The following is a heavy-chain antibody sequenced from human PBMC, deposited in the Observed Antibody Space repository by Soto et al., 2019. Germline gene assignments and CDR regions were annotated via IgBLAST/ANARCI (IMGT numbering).Heavy chain of an antibody. J-gene: IGHJ4*02. D-gene: IGHD3-9*01. CDR3: AYLRYFDWLLDY. V-gene: IGHV4-59*01. Sequence: PSETLSLTCTVSGGSISSYYWSWIRQPPGKGLEWIGYIYYTGSTNYNPSLKSRLTISVDTSKNQFSLKLTAVTAADTAVYYCAYLRYFDWLLDYWGQGTLVTVSS. CDR2: IYYTGST. CDR1: GGSISSYY.